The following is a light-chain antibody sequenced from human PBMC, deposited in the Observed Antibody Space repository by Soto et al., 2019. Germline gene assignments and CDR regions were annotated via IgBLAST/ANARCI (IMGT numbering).Light chain of an antibody. Sequence: EIVLTQSPGTLSLSPGERATLSCRASQSVSNNFLGWHQQKPGQAPRLLIYGASSRATGIPDRFSGSGSGTDFTLTICRLEPEDFAVYYCQQYGSSPLTFGGGTKVEIK. V-gene: IGKV3-20*01. CDR2: GAS. CDR3: QQYGSSPLT. CDR1: QSVSNNF. J-gene: IGKJ4*01.